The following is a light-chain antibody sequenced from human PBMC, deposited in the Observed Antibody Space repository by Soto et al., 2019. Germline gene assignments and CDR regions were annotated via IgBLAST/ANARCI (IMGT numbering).Light chain of an antibody. CDR1: QSVSSN. V-gene: IGKV3-15*01. CDR2: GAS. Sequence: EIVMTQSPATLSASPGERATVSCRASQSVSSNLAWYQQKPGQAPRLLIYGASTMDTGIPARFSGSGSGTEFTLTIGSLQSEDFAVYYCQQYNNCSRTFGEGTKLEIK. CDR3: QQYNNCSRT. J-gene: IGKJ2*01.